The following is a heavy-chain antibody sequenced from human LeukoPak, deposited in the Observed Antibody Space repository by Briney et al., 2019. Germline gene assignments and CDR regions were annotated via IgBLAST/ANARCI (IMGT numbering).Heavy chain of an antibody. V-gene: IGHV1-18*01. D-gene: IGHD3-10*01. CDR2: ISAYNGNT. CDR3: ALWFGELLDVVWFDP. J-gene: IGHJ5*02. Sequence: ASVKVSCKASGYTFTSYGISWVRQAPGQGLEWMGWISAYNGNTNYAQKLQGRVTMTTDTSTSTAYMELRSLRSDDTAVYYCALWFGELLDVVWFDPWGQGALVTVSS. CDR1: GYTFTSYG.